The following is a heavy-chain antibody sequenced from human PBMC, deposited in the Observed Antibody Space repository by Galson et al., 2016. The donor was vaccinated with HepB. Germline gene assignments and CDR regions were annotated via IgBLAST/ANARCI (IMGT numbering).Heavy chain of an antibody. Sequence: SETLSLTCTVSGGSISSSSYFWAWIRQPPGKGLDWIGSIYYSGTTHYNPSLQSRVSISVDTSKNQFSLRLTSVSAADTAMYSCARQDRADLVNFWGQGTMVTVSS. V-gene: IGHV4-39*01. CDR2: IYYSGTT. J-gene: IGHJ3*01. CDR3: ARQDRADLVNF. CDR1: GGSISSSSYF. D-gene: IGHD2/OR15-2a*01.